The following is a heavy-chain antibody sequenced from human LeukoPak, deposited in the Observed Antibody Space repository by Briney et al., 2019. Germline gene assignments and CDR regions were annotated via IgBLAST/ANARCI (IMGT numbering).Heavy chain of an antibody. CDR1: GFTVSNNY. D-gene: IGHD2-2*01. CDR3: ATGCVGSPNCQTTGYDH. Sequence: GGSLRLSCAASGFTVSNNYMNWVRQAPGKGLEWVSGISDSGRNTYYSDSVKGRFTISRDNSESTVYLQMNSLTAEDTAQYYCATGCVGSPNCQTTGYDHWGQGTLVTVSS. J-gene: IGHJ4*02. V-gene: IGHV3-23*01. CDR2: ISDSGRNT.